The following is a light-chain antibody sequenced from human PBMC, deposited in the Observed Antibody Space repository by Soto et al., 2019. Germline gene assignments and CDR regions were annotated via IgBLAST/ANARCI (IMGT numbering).Light chain of an antibody. V-gene: IGKV3-20*01. CDR1: QSVSSN. CDR3: QQYGSSPRA. J-gene: IGKJ1*01. Sequence: EIVLTQSPATLSLSPGARATLSCRASQSVSSNLAWYQQKPGQAPRLLIYGASSRATGIPDRFRGSGSGTDFTLTISSLEPEDFAVYYCQQYGSSPRAFGQGTKVDIK. CDR2: GAS.